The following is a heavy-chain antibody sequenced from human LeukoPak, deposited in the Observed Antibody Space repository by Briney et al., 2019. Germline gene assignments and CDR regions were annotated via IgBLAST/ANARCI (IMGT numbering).Heavy chain of an antibody. Sequence: GASVKVSCKTSGYTFISYGISWVRQAPGQGLEWMGWISAYNGNTNYAQNLQGRLTMTTDTSTSTAYMELRSLISDDTAVYYCARDGNYGVVVPAATDYGMDVWGRGTTVTVSS. CDR3: ARDGNYGVVVPAATDYGMDV. D-gene: IGHD2-2*01. J-gene: IGHJ6*02. CDR1: GYTFISYG. CDR2: ISAYNGNT. V-gene: IGHV1-18*01.